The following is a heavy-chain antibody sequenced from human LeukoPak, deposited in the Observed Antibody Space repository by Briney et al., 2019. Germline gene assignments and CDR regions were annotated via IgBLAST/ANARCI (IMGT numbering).Heavy chain of an antibody. V-gene: IGHV3-30*04. J-gene: IGHJ6*04. D-gene: IGHD3-10*02. Sequence: GGSLRLSCAASGFIFSSYPMHWLRQAPGRGLEWVGVISFDGRIKDYADSVKGRFTISRDDSKNTLYVHMNSLRAEDTAVYYCAELGITMIGGVWGKGTTVTISS. CDR1: GFIFSSYP. CDR3: AELGITMIGGV. CDR2: ISFDGRIK.